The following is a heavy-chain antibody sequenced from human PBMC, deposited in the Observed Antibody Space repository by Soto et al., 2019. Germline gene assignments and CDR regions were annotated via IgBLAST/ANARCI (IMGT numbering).Heavy chain of an antibody. Sequence: SVKVSCKASGGTFSSYAISWVRQAPGQGLEWMGGIIPIFGTANYAQKFQGRVTITADESTSTAYMELSSLRSEDTAVYYCARPSVEYSSGWTEYYYGMDVWGQGTTVTVSS. J-gene: IGHJ6*02. CDR3: ARPSVEYSSGWTEYYYGMDV. CDR1: GGTFSSYA. CDR2: IIPIFGTA. D-gene: IGHD6-19*01. V-gene: IGHV1-69*13.